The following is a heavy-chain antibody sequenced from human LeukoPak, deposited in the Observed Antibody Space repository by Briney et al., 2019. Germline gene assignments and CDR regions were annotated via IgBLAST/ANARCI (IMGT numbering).Heavy chain of an antibody. Sequence: SETLSLTCAVYGGSFGGYYWSWIRQPPGKGLEWIGEINHSGSTNYNPSLKSRVTISVDTSKNQFSLKLSSVTAADTAVYYCARGHFIAAAGGVGNYWGQGTLVTVSS. V-gene: IGHV4-34*01. CDR2: INHSGST. J-gene: IGHJ4*02. CDR1: GGSFGGYY. CDR3: ARGHFIAAAGGVGNY. D-gene: IGHD6-13*01.